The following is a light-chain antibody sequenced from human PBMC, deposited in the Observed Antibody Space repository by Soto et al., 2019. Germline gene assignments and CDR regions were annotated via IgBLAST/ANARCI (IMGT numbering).Light chain of an antibody. CDR1: HSVSSY. CDR2: DAA. J-gene: IGKJ5*01. Sequence: EIVMTQSPATLSVSPGDRATLSCRASHSVSSYLAGYQQKPGQAPRLLIYDAANRATGIPARFSGSGSGTDFTLTISSLEPEDFAVYYCQQRSNWPRSITFGQGTRLEIK. V-gene: IGKV3-11*01. CDR3: QQRSNWPRSIT.